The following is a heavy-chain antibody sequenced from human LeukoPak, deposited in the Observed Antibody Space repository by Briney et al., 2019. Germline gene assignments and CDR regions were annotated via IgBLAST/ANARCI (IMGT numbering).Heavy chain of an antibody. D-gene: IGHD6-13*01. V-gene: IGHV3-30*04. CDR1: GFTFTTYA. CDR2: ISYDGGKQ. J-gene: IGHJ3*02. Sequence: GGSLRLSCAASGFTFTTYAIHWVRQAPGKGLEWVAVISYDGGKQFYADSVKGRFTISRDNSRNTLFLQMNSLRVEDTAIYYCAWGGSRSWPAEAYDIWGKDNNDTVSS. CDR3: AWGGSRSWPAEAYDI.